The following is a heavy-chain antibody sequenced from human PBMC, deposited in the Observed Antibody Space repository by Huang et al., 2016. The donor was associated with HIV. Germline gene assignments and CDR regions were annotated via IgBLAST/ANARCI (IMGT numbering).Heavy chain of an antibody. CDR2: ISPIFGTA. J-gene: IGHJ4*02. CDR1: GGTFSSYA. D-gene: IGHD3-22*01. Sequence: QVQLVQSGAEVQKPGSSVKVSCKASGGTFSSYAISWVRQAPGQGLEGMGEISPIFGTANYAQKVQGRVTITADESTSTAYRELSSLRSEDTAVYYCARARGYYDSSVSYYFDYWGQGTLVTVSS. CDR3: ARARGYYDSSVSYYFDY. V-gene: IGHV1-69*13.